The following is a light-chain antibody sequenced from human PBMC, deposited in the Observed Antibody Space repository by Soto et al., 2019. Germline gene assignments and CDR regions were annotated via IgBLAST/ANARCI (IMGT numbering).Light chain of an antibody. CDR1: SSDVGAYNY. J-gene: IGLJ2*01. V-gene: IGLV2-14*01. Sequence: QSALTQPASVSGSPGQSITISCTGTSSDVGAYNYVSWYQHLPDKAPKLMIFEVTNRPSGVSNRFSGSQSGNTASLTISGLQAEDEADYYCSSYTTRSTVVFGGGTKLTVL. CDR3: SSYTTRSTVV. CDR2: EVT.